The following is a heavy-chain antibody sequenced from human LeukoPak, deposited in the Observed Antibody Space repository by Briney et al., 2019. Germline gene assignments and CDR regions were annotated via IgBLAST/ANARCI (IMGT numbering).Heavy chain of an antibody. Sequence: GGSLRLSCAASGFTFSSYSMNWVRQAPGKGLEWVSSISSSSSYIYYADSVKGRFTISRDNAKNSLYLQMNSLRAEDTAVYYCARDIGEWELLSYFDYWGQGTLVTVSS. V-gene: IGHV3-21*01. CDR3: ARDIGEWELLSYFDY. CDR2: ISSSSSYI. CDR1: GFTFSSYS. J-gene: IGHJ4*02. D-gene: IGHD1-26*01.